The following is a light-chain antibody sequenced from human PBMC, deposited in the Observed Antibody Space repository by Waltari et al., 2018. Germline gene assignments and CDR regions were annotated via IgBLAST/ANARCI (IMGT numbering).Light chain of an antibody. CDR2: VNSDGSH. CDR1: SGHSSNV. V-gene: IGLV4-69*01. CDR3: ETGGHGTWV. J-gene: IGLJ3*02. Sequence: QLVVTQSPSASAPLGASVKLTCTLSSGHSSNVIARLHQRPGTGPRYLMKVNSDGSHSKGDEIPDRFSGSSSGAERYLTISSLQSDDEADYYCETGGHGTWVFGGGTKLTVL.